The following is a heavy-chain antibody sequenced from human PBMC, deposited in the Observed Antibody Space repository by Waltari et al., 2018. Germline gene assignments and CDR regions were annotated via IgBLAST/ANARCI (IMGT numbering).Heavy chain of an antibody. D-gene: IGHD2-15*01. J-gene: IGHJ4*02. CDR1: GFIFDPYW. CDR2: INFDGSRI. V-gene: IGHV3-74*01. Sequence: EVRLVESGGDSVQPGGSLRLSCAASGFIFDPYWMPWVGKPPGKGLEWLSRINFDGSRITYADSVKGRFTISRDTPKSTLYLQINSLRVEDTAVYYCAVRAKEGYCEGGSCHARLDSWGQGTLVSVSS. CDR3: AVRAKEGYCEGGSCHARLDS.